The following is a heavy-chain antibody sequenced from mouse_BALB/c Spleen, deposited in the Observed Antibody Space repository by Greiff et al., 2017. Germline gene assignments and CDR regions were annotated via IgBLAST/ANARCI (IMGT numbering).Heavy chain of an antibody. J-gene: IGHJ3*01. CDR1: GFDFSRYW. CDR3: ARRGGYYRYDLAY. Sequence: EVKLQESGGGLVQPGGSLKLSCAASGFDFSRYWMSWVRQAPGKGLEWIGEINPDSSTINYTPSLKDKFIISRDNAKNTLYLQMSKVRSEDTALYYCARRGGYYRYDLAYWGQGTLVTVSA. CDR2: INPDSSTI. V-gene: IGHV4-1*02. D-gene: IGHD2-14*01.